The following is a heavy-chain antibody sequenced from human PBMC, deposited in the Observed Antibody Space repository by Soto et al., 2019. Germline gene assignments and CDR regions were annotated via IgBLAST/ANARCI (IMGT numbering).Heavy chain of an antibody. CDR3: ARGTSHYNYVHVWY. Sequence: EVQLVESGGGLVQPGGSLRLSCAASGFTFSSYWMSWVCQAPGKALECVANIKQDGRETYYVDSVKGRFTISRDNANSALYLQMDSLGAEDTAVYYCARGTSHYNYVHVWYWGQGTHVIVSS. CDR2: IKQDGRET. J-gene: IGHJ4*02. D-gene: IGHD3-16*01. V-gene: IGHV3-7*03. CDR1: GFTFSSYW.